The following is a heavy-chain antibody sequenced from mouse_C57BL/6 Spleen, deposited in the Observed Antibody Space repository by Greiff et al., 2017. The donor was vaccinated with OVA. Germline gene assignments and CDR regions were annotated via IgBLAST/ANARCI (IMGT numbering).Heavy chain of an antibody. Sequence: DVKLQASGPELVKPGASVKIPCKASGYTFTDYNMDWVKQSHGKSLEWIGDINPNNGGTIYNQKFKGKATLTVDKSSSTAYMELRSLTSEDTAVYYCARVGDGLYAMDYWGKGTSVTVSS. J-gene: IGHJ4*01. CDR2: INPNNGGT. V-gene: IGHV1-18*01. CDR3: ARVGDGLYAMDY. CDR1: GYTFTDYN. D-gene: IGHD2-3*01.